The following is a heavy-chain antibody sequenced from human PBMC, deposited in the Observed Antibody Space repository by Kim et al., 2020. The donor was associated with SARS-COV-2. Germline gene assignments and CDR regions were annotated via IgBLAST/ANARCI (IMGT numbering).Heavy chain of an antibody. CDR1: GGSISSGGYY. J-gene: IGHJ4*02. V-gene: IGHV4-31*03. D-gene: IGHD5-12*01. Sequence: SETLSLTCTVSGGSISSGGYYWSWIRQHPGKGLEWIGYIYYSGSTYYNPSLKSRVTISVDTSKNQFSLKLSSVTAADTAVYYCARGGGYSGFNRGTRDYWGQGTLVTVSS. CDR2: IYYSGST. CDR3: ARGGGYSGFNRGTRDY.